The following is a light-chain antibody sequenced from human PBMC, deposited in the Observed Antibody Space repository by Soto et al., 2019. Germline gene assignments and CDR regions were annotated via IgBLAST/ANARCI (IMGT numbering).Light chain of an antibody. CDR1: TSNSGKNF. V-gene: IGLV1-47*01. CDR2: KND. CDR3: AVWDDSLTAYL. J-gene: IGLJ1*01. Sequence: QSVLTQPPSASGTPGQRVTISCSGSTSNSGKNFVYWYQQLPGMAPRLLIYKNDQRPSGVPDRFSGSKSGTSASLAISGVRSEDEADYFCAVWDDSLTAYLFGSGTKLTVL.